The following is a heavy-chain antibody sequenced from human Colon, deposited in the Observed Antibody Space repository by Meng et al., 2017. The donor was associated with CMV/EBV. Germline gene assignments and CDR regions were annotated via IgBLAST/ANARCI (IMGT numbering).Heavy chain of an antibody. Sequence: GESLKISCAASGFTFSSFSMNWVRQAPGKGLEWVSSISTSGTYIHYADSVKGRFTISRDNAKNSLYLQMDSLRAEDRGVYYCAKENTYFYGSGTTTDYWGQGTLVTVSS. CDR1: GFTFSSFS. V-gene: IGHV3-21*01. D-gene: IGHD3-10*01. CDR3: AKENTYFYGSGTTTDY. J-gene: IGHJ4*02. CDR2: ISTSGTYI.